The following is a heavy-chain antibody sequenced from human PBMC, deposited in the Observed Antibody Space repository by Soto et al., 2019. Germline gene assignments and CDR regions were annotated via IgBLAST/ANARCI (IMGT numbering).Heavy chain of an antibody. V-gene: IGHV3-48*01. Sequence: GGSLRLSCAASGFNFSSYSMNWVRPAPGKGFEWVSYISSSSSTIYYADSVKGRFAISRDNAKNSLYLQMNSLRAEDTAVYYCARDYSSYGPFDYWGQGTLVTVSS. CDR2: ISSSSSTI. D-gene: IGHD5-18*01. J-gene: IGHJ4*02. CDR1: GFNFSSYS. CDR3: ARDYSSYGPFDY.